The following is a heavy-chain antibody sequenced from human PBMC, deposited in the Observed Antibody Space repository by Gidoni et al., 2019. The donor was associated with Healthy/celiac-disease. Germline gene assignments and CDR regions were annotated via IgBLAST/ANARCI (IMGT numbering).Heavy chain of an antibody. CDR2: ISVSGGST. CDR3: AKGAPIFGVVIVNFDY. V-gene: IGHV3-23*01. J-gene: IGHJ4*02. D-gene: IGHD3-3*01. CDR1: GLPFARDA. Sequence: EVQLLESGGGLVPPGGSLRLSCAASGLPFARDAMRWVRQAPGKGLEWVSAISVSGGSTYYADSVKGRFTISRDNSKNTLYLQMNSLRAEDTAVYYCAKGAPIFGVVIVNFDYWGQGTLVTVSS.